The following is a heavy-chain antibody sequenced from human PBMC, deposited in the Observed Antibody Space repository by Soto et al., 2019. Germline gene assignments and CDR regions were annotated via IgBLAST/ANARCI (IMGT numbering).Heavy chain of an antibody. CDR1: GYTFTSYA. D-gene: IGHD3-3*01. CDR3: ARGDLYDPHYYFDY. J-gene: IGHJ4*02. V-gene: IGHV1-3*01. Sequence: ASVKVSCKASGYTFTSYAMHWVRQAPGQRLEWMGWINAGNGNTKYSQKFQGRVTITRDTSASTAYMELSSLRSEDTAVYYCARGDLYDPHYYFDYWGQGTLVTVSS. CDR2: INAGNGNT.